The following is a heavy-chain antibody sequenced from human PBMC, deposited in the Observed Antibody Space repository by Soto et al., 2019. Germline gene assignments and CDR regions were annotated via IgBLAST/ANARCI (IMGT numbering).Heavy chain of an antibody. Sequence: ASVKVSCKASGYTFTSYGISWVRQAPGQGLEWMGWISAYNGNTNYAQKLQGRVTMTTDTSTSTAYMELRSLRSDDTAVYYCARDPAVVTPGYDAFDIWGQGTMVTVSS. CDR3: ARDPAVVTPGYDAFDI. V-gene: IGHV1-18*01. D-gene: IGHD2-21*02. J-gene: IGHJ3*02. CDR1: GYTFTSYG. CDR2: ISAYNGNT.